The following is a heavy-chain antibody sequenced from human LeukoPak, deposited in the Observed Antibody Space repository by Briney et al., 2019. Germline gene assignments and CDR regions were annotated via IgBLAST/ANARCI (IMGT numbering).Heavy chain of an antibody. J-gene: IGHJ5*02. CDR1: GFTFSDHW. V-gene: IGHV3-74*01. CDR3: ARDRPHNWFDP. Sequence: PGGSLRLSCAASGFTFSDHWMHWVRQAPGKGLGWVSGIDNDGKQTIYADSAKARFTISRDNAKNIVYLQMNSLSVEHTAVYYCARDRPHNWFDPWGQGTLVTVST. CDR2: IDNDGKQT.